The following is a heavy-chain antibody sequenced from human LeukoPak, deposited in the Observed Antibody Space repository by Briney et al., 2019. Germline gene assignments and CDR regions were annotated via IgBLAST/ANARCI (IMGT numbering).Heavy chain of an antibody. CDR3: TRLLYSGSSWFDP. Sequence: GESLKISCKGSGYGFTNYWIGWVRQMPGKGLEWMGIIFPGDSDTRYSPSFQGQVTISADKSISTAYLQWSSLKASDTAMYYCTRLLYSGSSWFDPWGQGTLVTVSS. V-gene: IGHV5-51*01. CDR1: GYGFTNYW. CDR2: IFPGDSDT. D-gene: IGHD1-26*01. J-gene: IGHJ5*02.